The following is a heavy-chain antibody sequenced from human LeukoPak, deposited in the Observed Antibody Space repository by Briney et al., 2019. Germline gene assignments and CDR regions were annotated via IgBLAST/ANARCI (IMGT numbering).Heavy chain of an antibody. CDR2: INHSGST. Sequence: SETLSLTCTVSGGSISTYYWSWIRQPPGKGLEWIGEINHSGSTNYNPSLKSRVTMSVDTSKNHFSLKLSSVTAADTAVYYCARGAGYDDYWFDYWGQGTLVTVSS. J-gene: IGHJ4*02. V-gene: IGHV4-34*01. CDR1: GGSISTYY. CDR3: ARGAGYDDYWFDY. D-gene: IGHD4-17*01.